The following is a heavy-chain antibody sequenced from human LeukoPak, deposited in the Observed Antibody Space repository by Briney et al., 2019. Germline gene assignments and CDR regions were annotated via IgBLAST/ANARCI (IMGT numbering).Heavy chain of an antibody. V-gene: IGHV4-59*12. CDR1: GGSISSYY. Sequence: SETLSLTCTVSGGSISSYYWSWIRQPPGEGLEWIGYIYYSGSTYYNPSLKSRVTISVDTSKNQFSLKLSSVTAADTAVYYCARDLPGYCSSTSCSTDAFDIWGQGTMVTVSS. CDR3: ARDLPGYCSSTSCSTDAFDI. CDR2: IYYSGST. D-gene: IGHD2-2*01. J-gene: IGHJ3*02.